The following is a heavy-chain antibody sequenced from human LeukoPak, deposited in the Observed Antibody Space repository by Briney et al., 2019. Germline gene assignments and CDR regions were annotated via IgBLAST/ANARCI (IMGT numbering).Heavy chain of an antibody. Sequence: SETLSLTCAVYGGSFSGYYWSWIRQPPGKGLEWIGEINHSGSTNYNPSLKSRVTISVDTSKNQFSLKLSSVTAADTAVYYCAREGTDYWGQGILVTVSS. CDR3: AREGTDY. V-gene: IGHV4-34*01. CDR1: GGSFSGYY. J-gene: IGHJ4*02. CDR2: INHSGST. D-gene: IGHD3-10*01.